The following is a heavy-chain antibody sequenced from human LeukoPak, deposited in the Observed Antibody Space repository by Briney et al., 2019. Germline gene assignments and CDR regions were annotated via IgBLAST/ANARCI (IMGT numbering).Heavy chain of an antibody. D-gene: IGHD5-24*01. J-gene: IGHJ4*02. CDR2: IYYSGST. CDR3: ARSEMATIYFDY. Sequence: SETLSLTCSVSGGSISSYYWSWIRQPPGKGLEWIGYIYYSGSTNYNPSLKSRVTISVDTSKNQFSLKLSSVTAADTAVYYCARSEMATIYFDYWGQGTLVTVSS. CDR1: GGSISSYY. V-gene: IGHV4-59*01.